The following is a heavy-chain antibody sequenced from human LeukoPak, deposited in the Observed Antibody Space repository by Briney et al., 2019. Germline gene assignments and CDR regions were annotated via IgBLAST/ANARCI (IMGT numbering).Heavy chain of an antibody. V-gene: IGHV3-23*01. Sequence: GGSLRLSCAASGFTFSGYGMHWVRQAPDKGLEWVSAISGSGGSTYYADSVKGRFTISRDNSKNTLYLQMNSLRAEDTAVYYCAKDGPPAYFDYWGQGTLVTVSS. CDR3: AKDGPPAYFDY. CDR1: GFTFSGYG. CDR2: ISGSGGST. J-gene: IGHJ4*02.